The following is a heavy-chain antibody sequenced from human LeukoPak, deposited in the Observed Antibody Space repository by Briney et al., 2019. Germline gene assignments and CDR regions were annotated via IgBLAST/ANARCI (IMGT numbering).Heavy chain of an antibody. V-gene: IGHV4-30-4*08. Sequence: SETLSLTCTVSGGSISSGDYYWSWIRQPPGKGLEWIGYIYYSGSTYYNPSLKSRVTISVDTSKNQFSLKLSSVTAADTAVYYCARVRCSSTSCYTAGGYFQHWGQGTLVTVSS. CDR1: GGSISSGDYY. J-gene: IGHJ1*01. CDR3: ARVRCSSTSCYTAGGYFQH. CDR2: IYYSGST. D-gene: IGHD2-2*02.